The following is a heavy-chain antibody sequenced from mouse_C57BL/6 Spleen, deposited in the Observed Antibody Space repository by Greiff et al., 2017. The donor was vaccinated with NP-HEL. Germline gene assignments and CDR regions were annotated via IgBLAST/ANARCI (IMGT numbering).Heavy chain of an antibody. CDR2: IRSKSNNYAT. D-gene: IGHD1-2*01. Sequence: EVQLQESGGGLVQPKGSLKLSCAASGFSFNTYAMNWVRQAPGKGLEWVARIRSKSNNYATYYADSVKDRFTISRDDSESMLYLQMNNLKTEDTAMYYCVRQLRRDYYAMDYWGQGTSVTVSS. V-gene: IGHV10-1*01. CDR3: VRQLRRDYYAMDY. CDR1: GFSFNTYA. J-gene: IGHJ4*01.